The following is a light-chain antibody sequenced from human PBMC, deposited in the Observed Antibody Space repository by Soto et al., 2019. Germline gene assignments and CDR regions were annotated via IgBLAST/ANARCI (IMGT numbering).Light chain of an antibody. J-gene: IGKJ1*01. V-gene: IGKV1-39*01. CDR3: QQSYSSPPT. Sequence: DIQMTQSPSPLSASVEDRVIITCRASQSISNHLNWYQQRTGKAPKILIFAASSLQSGVPSRFSGSRSGPDFTLTISSLQPEDFQTYYCQQSYSSPPTFGQGTKVDIK. CDR2: AAS. CDR1: QSISNH.